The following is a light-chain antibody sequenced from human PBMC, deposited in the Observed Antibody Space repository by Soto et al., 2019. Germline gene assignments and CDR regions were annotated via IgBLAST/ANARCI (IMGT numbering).Light chain of an antibody. J-gene: IGKJ3*01. CDR3: MQGIQFPFT. CDR2: QSS. CDR1: QSLVHSDGNTY. V-gene: IGKV2-24*01. Sequence: DIVMTQTPLSSPVTLGQPASISCRSSQSLVHSDGNTYLTWLQQRPGQPPRLLIYQSSNRFSGVQDRVSGSGETKDFPLKISRVEAEDVGVYSCMQGIQFPFTFGPGTTVDIK.